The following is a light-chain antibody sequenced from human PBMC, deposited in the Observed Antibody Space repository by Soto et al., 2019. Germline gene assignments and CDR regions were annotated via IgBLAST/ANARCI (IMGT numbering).Light chain of an antibody. CDR1: SSDVGGYNY. Sequence: QSALTQPASVSGSPGQSITISCTGTSSDVGGYNYVSWYQQHPGKAPKLMIYAVSNRPSGVSNRFSDSKSGNTASLTISGLQAEDEADYYCSSYTSSSTLEVFGGGTKLTVL. V-gene: IGLV2-14*01. J-gene: IGLJ2*01. CDR3: SSYTSSSTLEV. CDR2: AVS.